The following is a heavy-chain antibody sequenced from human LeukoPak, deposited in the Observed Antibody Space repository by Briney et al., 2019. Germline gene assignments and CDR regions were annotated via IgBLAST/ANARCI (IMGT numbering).Heavy chain of an antibody. D-gene: IGHD3-22*01. CDR1: GYTFTNYG. CDR2: ISAYNGNT. J-gene: IGHJ3*02. Sequence: GASVTVSFKASGYTFTNYGISWVRQAPGQGRAWMGWISAYNGNTNYAQKLQGRVTMTTDTSTSTAYMELRSLRSDDTAVYYCARGSSYYYDSSGYGAFDIWGQGTMVTVSS. CDR3: ARGSSYYYDSSGYGAFDI. V-gene: IGHV1-18*01.